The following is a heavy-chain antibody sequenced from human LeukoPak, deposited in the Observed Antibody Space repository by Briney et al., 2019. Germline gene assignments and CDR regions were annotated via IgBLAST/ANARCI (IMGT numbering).Heavy chain of an antibody. CDR1: GYTFTGYY. CDR2: MNPNSGNT. J-gene: IGHJ4*02. V-gene: IGHV1-8*02. Sequence: ASVKVSCKASGYTFTGYYMHWVRQAPGQGLEWMGWMNPNSGNTGYAPKFQGRVSMTRDTSIATAFMELSSLRSEDTAVYYCARARVEEYCSGGSCYHDDFWGQGTLVTVSS. D-gene: IGHD2-15*01. CDR3: ARARVEEYCSGGSCYHDDF.